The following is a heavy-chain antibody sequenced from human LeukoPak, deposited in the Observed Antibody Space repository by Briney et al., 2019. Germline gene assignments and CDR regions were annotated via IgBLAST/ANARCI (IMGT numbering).Heavy chain of an antibody. D-gene: IGHD3-10*01. CDR3: AKECDYSPGHKFDI. Sequence: GGSLRLSCTASGFTFNNYLMSWVRQAPGKGPEWVSVLFTGGATAFYAYSVRGRFTISGDTSNTTIYLQMNGPRAADPAVYYCAKECDYSPGHKFDIWGRGTLVTVSS. CDR1: GFTFNNYL. CDR2: LFTGGATA. J-gene: IGHJ4*02. V-gene: IGHV3-23*03.